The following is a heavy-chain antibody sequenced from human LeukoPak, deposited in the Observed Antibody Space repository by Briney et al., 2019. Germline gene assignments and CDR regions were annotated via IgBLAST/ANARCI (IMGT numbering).Heavy chain of an antibody. J-gene: IGHJ1*01. D-gene: IGHD2-15*01. V-gene: IGHV3-23*01. Sequence: EGSLRLSCAASGFTFSSYAMNWVRQAPGKGLEWVSGILGSGDSTYYADSVKGRLTISRDNSKNTLYLQMNSLRVEDTAIYYCAKDHRYCSGGSCYYEWGQGTLVTVSS. CDR3: AKDHRYCSGGSCYYE. CDR1: GFTFSSYA. CDR2: ILGSGDST.